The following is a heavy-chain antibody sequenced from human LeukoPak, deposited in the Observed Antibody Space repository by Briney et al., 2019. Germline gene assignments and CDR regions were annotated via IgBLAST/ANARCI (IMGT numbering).Heavy chain of an antibody. V-gene: IGHV3-21*01. Sequence: GGSLRLSCAASGFTFSSYSMNWVRQAPGKGLEWVSSISSSSSYIYYADSVKGRFTISRGNAKNSLYLQMNSLRAEDTAVYYCARDFMIAAVFDYWGQGTLVTVSS. CDR2: ISSSSSYI. J-gene: IGHJ4*02. D-gene: IGHD6-13*01. CDR3: ARDFMIAAVFDY. CDR1: GFTFSSYS.